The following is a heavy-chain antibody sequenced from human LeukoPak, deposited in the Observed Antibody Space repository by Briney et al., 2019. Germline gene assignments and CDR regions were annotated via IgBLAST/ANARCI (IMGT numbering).Heavy chain of an antibody. J-gene: IGHJ4*02. D-gene: IGHD4-23*01. Sequence: GGSLRLSCAASGFTFSSYWMHWVRQAPGKWLVWVSRINSDGSSTSYADSVKGRFTISRDNAKNTLYLQMNSLRAEDTAVYYCARVRFDYGGNSVYYFDYWGQGTLVTVSS. CDR2: INSDGSST. CDR3: ARVRFDYGGNSVYYFDY. CDR1: GFTFSSYW. V-gene: IGHV3-74*01.